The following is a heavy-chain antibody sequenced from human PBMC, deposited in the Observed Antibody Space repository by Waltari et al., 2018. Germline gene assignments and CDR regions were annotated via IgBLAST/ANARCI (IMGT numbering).Heavy chain of an antibody. CDR3: AGYPYYYYGMDV. V-gene: IGHV3-21*01. D-gene: IGHD1-1*01. CDR2: ISSSSSYI. Sequence: EVQLVESGGGLVKPGGSLRLSCAASGFTFSSYSMNWVRQAPGKGLEWVSSISSSSSYIYYADSVKGRFTISRDNAKNSLYLQMNSLRAEDTAVYYCAGYPYYYYGMDVWGQGTTVTVSS. CDR1: GFTFSSYS. J-gene: IGHJ6*02.